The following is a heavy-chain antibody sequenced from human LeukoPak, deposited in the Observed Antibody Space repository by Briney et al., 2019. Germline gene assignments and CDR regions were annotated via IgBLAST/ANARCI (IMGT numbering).Heavy chain of an antibody. Sequence: PEGSLRLSCAASGFTFHTYAMSWVRQAPGKGLEWVSAISGSGSGDNTYYADSLKGRFTISRDNSKNTLYLQMNSLRAEDTAVYYCAREGGYCTSTTCPRRVDYWGQGTLVTVSS. CDR1: GFTFHTYA. CDR3: AREGGYCTSTTCPRRVDY. D-gene: IGHD2-2*01. J-gene: IGHJ4*02. CDR2: ISGSGSGDNT. V-gene: IGHV3-23*01.